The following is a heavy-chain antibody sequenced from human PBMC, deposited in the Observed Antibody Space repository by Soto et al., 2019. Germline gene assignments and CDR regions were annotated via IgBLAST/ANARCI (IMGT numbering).Heavy chain of an antibody. J-gene: IGHJ6*03. CDR1: GCTFDDYA. V-gene: IGHV3-9*01. Sequence: GXSLRLSCAASGCTFDDYAMHWFRQAPVNGLEWVSRISWNRGCIGYAGSGKGRFTSSRDNAKNSLYLQMNSLRAEDTALYYCAKDKTTVMSGYYYYYMDVWGKGTTVTVSS. CDR3: AKDKTTVMSGYYYYYMDV. D-gene: IGHD4-4*01. CDR2: ISWNRGCI.